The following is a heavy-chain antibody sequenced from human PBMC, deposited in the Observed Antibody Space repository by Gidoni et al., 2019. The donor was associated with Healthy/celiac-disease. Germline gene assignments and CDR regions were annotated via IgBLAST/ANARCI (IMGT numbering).Heavy chain of an antibody. J-gene: IGHJ5*02. D-gene: IGHD3-16*02. CDR2: IYPGDSDT. CDR1: GYTFTNSW. CDR3: ARLATFGEIIQSHYNWFDP. Sequence: EVQLVQSGAEVKEPGESLKISCKASGYTFTNSWIAWVRQMPGKGLEWVGIIYPGDSDTRYSPSLQGQVTISADNSINTAYLQWSSLKASDTAMYYCARLATFGEIIQSHYNWFDPWGPGTLVTVSS. V-gene: IGHV5-51*01.